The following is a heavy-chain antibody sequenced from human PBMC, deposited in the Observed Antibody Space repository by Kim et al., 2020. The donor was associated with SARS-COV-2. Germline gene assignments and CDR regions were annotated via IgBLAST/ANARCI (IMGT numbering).Heavy chain of an antibody. J-gene: IGHJ4*02. CDR3: ARGPYSSGRNYFDY. D-gene: IGHD6-19*01. V-gene: IGHV3-48*03. Sequence: GGSLRLSCAASGFTFSSHEMNLVRQAPGKGLEWVSYISSSDSNIYYADSVKSRFTISRDNAKNSLYLQMNSLRAEDTAVYYCARGPYSSGRNYFDYWGQG. CDR1: GFTFSSHE. CDR2: ISSSDSNI.